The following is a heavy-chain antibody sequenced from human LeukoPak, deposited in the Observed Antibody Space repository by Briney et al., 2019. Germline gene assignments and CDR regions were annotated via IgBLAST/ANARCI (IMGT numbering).Heavy chain of an antibody. CDR2: ISTNTGYT. J-gene: IGHJ6*02. V-gene: IGHV3-11*05. CDR1: GFTFCDHH. Sequence: PGGSLTLSCAASGFTFCDHHMSWLRQAPGKAVEWVSYISTNTGYTNYADSVKGRFTISTDNAKKSLYLQMNSLRAEDTAVYYCARANEGYHYYGMDVWGQGTTVTVSS. CDR3: ARANEGYHYYGMDV.